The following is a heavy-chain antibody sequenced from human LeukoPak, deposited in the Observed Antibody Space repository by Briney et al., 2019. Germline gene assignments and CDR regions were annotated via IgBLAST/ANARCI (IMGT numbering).Heavy chain of an antibody. J-gene: IGHJ6*04. V-gene: IGHV1-2*02. Sequence: ASVKVSCKASGYTFTGYYMHWVRQAPGQGLEWMGWINPNGGGTNYAQKFQGRVTMTRDTSITTAYMELSRLRSDDTAVYYCARDSREVGGSGCFDFWGKGTTVTVSS. CDR1: GYTFTGYY. D-gene: IGHD5-12*01. CDR3: ARDSREVGGSGCFDF. CDR2: INPNGGGT.